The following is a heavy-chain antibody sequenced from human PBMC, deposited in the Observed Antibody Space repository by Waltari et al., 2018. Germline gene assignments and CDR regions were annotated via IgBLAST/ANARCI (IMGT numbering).Heavy chain of an antibody. CDR1: GGSISSYY. CDR2: IYTSGST. D-gene: IGHD3-3*01. Sequence: QVQLQESGPGLVKPSETLSLTCTVSGGSISSYYWSWIRQPAGKGLEWIGRIYTSGSTKYNPSLKSRVTMSVDTSKNQFSLKLSSVTAADTAVYYCARCLRFLGGYYFDYWGQGTLVTVSS. V-gene: IGHV4-4*07. CDR3: ARCLRFLGGYYFDY. J-gene: IGHJ4*02.